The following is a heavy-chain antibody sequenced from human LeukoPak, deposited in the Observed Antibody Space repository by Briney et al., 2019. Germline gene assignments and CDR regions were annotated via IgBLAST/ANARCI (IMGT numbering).Heavy chain of an antibody. V-gene: IGHV4-4*02. Sequence: SGTLSLTCAASSGSISSNNWWSWVRQPPGKGLEWIGEIYHSGSTNYNPSLKSRVTISVDKSKNQFSLKLSSVTAADTAVYYCASRHRDILTGYAWGQGTLVTVSS. D-gene: IGHD3-9*01. J-gene: IGHJ5*02. CDR1: SGSISSNNW. CDR3: ASRHRDILTGYA. CDR2: IYHSGST.